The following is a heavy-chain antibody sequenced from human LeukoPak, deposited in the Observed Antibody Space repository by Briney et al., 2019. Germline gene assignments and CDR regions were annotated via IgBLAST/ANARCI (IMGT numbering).Heavy chain of an antibody. Sequence: SVKVSCKASGGTFSSYAISWVRQAPGQGLEWMGGIIPIFGTANYAQRFQGRVTITADESTSTAYMELSSLRSEDTAVYYCARDRTPDSGYDPYFDYWGQGTLVTVSS. CDR3: ARDRTPDSGYDPYFDY. CDR2: IIPIFGTA. D-gene: IGHD5-12*01. J-gene: IGHJ4*02. V-gene: IGHV1-69*01. CDR1: GGTFSSYA.